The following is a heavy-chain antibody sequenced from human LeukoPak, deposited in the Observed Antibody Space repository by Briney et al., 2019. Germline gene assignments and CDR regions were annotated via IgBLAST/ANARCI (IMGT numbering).Heavy chain of an antibody. CDR1: GYTFISYG. V-gene: IGHV1-69*10. D-gene: IGHD3-3*01. CDR2: IIPILGIA. J-gene: IGHJ6*02. CDR3: AREFWADFWSGYYLSYYGMDV. Sequence: VKVSCKASGYTFISYGISWVRQAPGQGLEWMGRIIPILGIANYAQKFQGRVTITADKSTSTAYMELSSLRSEDTAVYYCAREFWADFWSGYYLSYYGMDVWGQGTTVTVSS.